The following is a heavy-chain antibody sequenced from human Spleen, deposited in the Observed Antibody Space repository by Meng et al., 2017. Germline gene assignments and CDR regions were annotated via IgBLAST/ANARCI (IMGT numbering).Heavy chain of an antibody. Sequence: SLKISCAASGFSFDDYGMSWVRQAPGKGLEWVSGISWNSGSIGYADAVKGRFTISRDNAKNSLYLQMNSLRAEDMALYYCAKDIFPRAAAGIDYWGQGTLVTVSS. V-gene: IGHV3-9*03. D-gene: IGHD6-13*01. J-gene: IGHJ4*02. CDR1: GFSFDDYG. CDR3: AKDIFPRAAAGIDY. CDR2: ISWNSGSI.